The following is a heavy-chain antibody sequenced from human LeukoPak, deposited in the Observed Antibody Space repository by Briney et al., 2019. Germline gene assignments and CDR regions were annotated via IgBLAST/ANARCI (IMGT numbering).Heavy chain of an antibody. Sequence: GGSLRLSCAASGFNFANHAMSWVRQTPGKGLEWVSAISGGGDITYYADSVRGRFTISRDNSRDTLFLQMHSLRPGDTAVYYCVREDTPATANYWGQGTLVTISS. V-gene: IGHV3-23*01. CDR2: ISGGGDIT. J-gene: IGHJ4*02. CDR1: GFNFANHA. CDR3: VREDTPATANY. D-gene: IGHD2-21*02.